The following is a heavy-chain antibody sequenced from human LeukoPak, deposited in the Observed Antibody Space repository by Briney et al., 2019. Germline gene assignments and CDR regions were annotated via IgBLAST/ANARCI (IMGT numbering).Heavy chain of an antibody. CDR2: INHSGST. CDR1: GGSFSGYS. CDR3: ARVWSIYGDRMVGSGMDV. Sequence: SETLSLTCAVYGGSFSGYSWSWIRQPPGKGLEWIGEINHSGSTNYNPSLKSRVTISVDASKNQFSLKLSSVTAADTAVYYCARVWSIYGDRMVGSGMDVWGQGTTVTVSS. V-gene: IGHV4-34*01. D-gene: IGHD4-17*01. J-gene: IGHJ6*02.